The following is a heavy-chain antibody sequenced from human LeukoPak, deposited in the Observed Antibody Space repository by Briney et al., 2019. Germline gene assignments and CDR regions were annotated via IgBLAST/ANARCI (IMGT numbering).Heavy chain of an antibody. D-gene: IGHD2-8*01. CDR2: LSGRSNSI. Sequence: GGSLRLSCAASGFTFTTYGMNWVRQAPGKGLEWVSYLSGRSNSIYYAESAKGRFTISRDNAKNSLYLQMNSLRDEDTAVYYCARGGTDILLEPPAIPFDYWGQGALVTVSS. CDR3: ARGGTDILLEPPAIPFDY. J-gene: IGHJ4*02. V-gene: IGHV3-48*02. CDR1: GFTFTTYG.